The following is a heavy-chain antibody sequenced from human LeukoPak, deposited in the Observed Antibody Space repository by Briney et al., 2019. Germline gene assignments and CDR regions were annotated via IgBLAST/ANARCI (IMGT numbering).Heavy chain of an antibody. V-gene: IGHV3-30*02. J-gene: IGHJ4*02. CDR3: AKERDTAMVTIDY. D-gene: IGHD5-18*01. CDR2: IRYDGSNK. Sequence: GGSLRLSCAASGFTFSSYGMHWVRQAPGKGLEWEAFIRYDGSNKYYADSVKGRFTISRDNYKNTLYLQMNSLRAEDTAVYYCAKERDTAMVTIDYWGQGTLVTVSS. CDR1: GFTFSSYG.